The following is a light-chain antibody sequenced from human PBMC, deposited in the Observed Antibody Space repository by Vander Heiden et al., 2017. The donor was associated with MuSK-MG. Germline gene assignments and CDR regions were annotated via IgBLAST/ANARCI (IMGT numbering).Light chain of an antibody. CDR1: GSDIGGYEY. V-gene: IGLV2-14*01. CDR3: SSMTTRVTGV. Sequence: QSALTQPASVSGSPGQSITISCTATGSDIGGYEYVSWYQQHPGKAPRSIIFDVSHRPSGVSNRFSGSKSGNTASLTISGLQAEDEADYYCSSMTTRVTGVFGGGTKLTVL. CDR2: DVS. J-gene: IGLJ2*01.